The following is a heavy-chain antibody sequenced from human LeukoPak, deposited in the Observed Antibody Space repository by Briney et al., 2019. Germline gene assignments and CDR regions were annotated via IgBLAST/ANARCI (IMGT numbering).Heavy chain of an antibody. Sequence: SETLSLTCTVSGYSISIYYWSWIRQPPGKGLEWIGNIYYSGSTNYKPSLKGRVTISLNTSKNQFSLKLSSVTAADTAVYYCAREAHSRHGGYGHYFDYWGQGSLVTVSS. V-gene: IGHV4-59*01. J-gene: IGHJ4*02. CDR2: IYYSGST. CDR3: AREAHSRHGGYGHYFDY. D-gene: IGHD5-12*01. CDR1: GYSISIYY.